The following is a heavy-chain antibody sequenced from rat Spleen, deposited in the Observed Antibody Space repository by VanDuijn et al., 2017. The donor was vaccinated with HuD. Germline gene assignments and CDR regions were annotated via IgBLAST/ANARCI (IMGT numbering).Heavy chain of an antibody. J-gene: IGHJ2*01. CDR1: GFTFSDYY. CDR3: TRDSGSYYFDY. Sequence: EVQLVESGGGLVQPGGSLKLSCAASGFTFSDYYMAWVRQAPTKGLEWVATISYDGSSTYYRDSVKGRFTISRDNAKSTLYLQMDSLRSEDTATYYCTRDSGSYYFDYWGQGVMVTVSS. CDR2: ISYDGSST. D-gene: IGHD4-3*01. V-gene: IGHV5-20*01.